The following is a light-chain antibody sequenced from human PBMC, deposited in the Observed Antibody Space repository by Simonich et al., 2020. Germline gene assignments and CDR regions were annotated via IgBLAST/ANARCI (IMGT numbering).Light chain of an antibody. V-gene: IGKV3-15*01. CDR1: PSVSSN. J-gene: IGKJ2*01. CDR3: QQYNNWSYT. CDR2: GAS. Sequence: EIVMTQSPATLSVSPGERATLSCRASPSVSSNLAWYQQKPGQAPRLLIYGASTRATGIPARLSGSGSWTEFTLTISSLQSEDFAVYYCQQYNNWSYTFGQGTKLEIK.